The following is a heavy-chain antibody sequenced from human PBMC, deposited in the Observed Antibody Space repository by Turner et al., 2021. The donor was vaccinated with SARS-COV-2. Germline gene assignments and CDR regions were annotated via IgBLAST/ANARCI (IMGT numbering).Heavy chain of an antibody. V-gene: IGHV4-34*01. J-gene: IGHJ5*02. D-gene: IGHD1-26*01. CDR2: IKDSGST. CDR1: GGSFSGFY. CDR3: ARAKGPSLYRSYYNPTFFDP. Sequence: QVQLQQWGAGLLKTSETLSLTCAVHGGSFSGFYWTWIRQSPGKGLEWIGEIKDSGSTTYNPSLKSRLTISVDTSKNQFSLKLTSVTAADTAVYYCARAKGPSLYRSYYNPTFFDPWGQGILVTVSS.